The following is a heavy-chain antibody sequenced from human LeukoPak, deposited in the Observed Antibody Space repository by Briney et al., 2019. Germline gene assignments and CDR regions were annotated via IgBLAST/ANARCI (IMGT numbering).Heavy chain of an antibody. D-gene: IGHD6-6*01. V-gene: IGHV1-46*01. CDR1: GYTFTSYY. J-gene: IGHJ4*02. CDR3: ARVPASTEYSSSY. CDR2: INPSGGST. Sequence: ASVKVSRKASGYTFTSYYMHWVRQAPGQGLEWMGIINPSGGSTSYAQKFQGRVTMTRDTSTSAVYMELSSLRSEDTAVYYCARVPASTEYSSSYWGQGTLVTVSS.